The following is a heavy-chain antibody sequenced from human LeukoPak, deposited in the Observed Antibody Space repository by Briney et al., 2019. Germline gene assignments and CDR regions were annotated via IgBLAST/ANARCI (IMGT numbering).Heavy chain of an antibody. J-gene: IGHJ4*02. Sequence: SETLSLTCTVPGGSISSSSYYWGWIRQPPGKGLEWIGSIYYSGSTYYNPSLKSRVTISVDTSKNQFSLKLSSVTAADTAVYYCAITNSIAVAGLCFDYWGQGTLVTVSS. CDR2: IYYSGST. D-gene: IGHD6-19*01. V-gene: IGHV4-39*01. CDR3: AITNSIAVAGLCFDY. CDR1: GGSISSSSYY.